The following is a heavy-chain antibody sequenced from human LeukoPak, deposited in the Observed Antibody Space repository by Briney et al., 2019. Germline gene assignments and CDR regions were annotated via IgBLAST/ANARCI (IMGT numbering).Heavy chain of an antibody. Sequence: ASVKVSCKASGYTFTDYYIHWVRQAPGQGLEWMGWIKPKSGGTKSAQKFQGRVTMTRDTSISTTYMELSRLTSDDTAVYYCTRGFLDGYRTENWFDPWGQGTLVTVSS. D-gene: IGHD6-13*01. CDR1: GYTFTDYY. CDR2: IKPKSGGT. J-gene: IGHJ5*02. V-gene: IGHV1-2*02. CDR3: TRGFLDGYRTENWFDP.